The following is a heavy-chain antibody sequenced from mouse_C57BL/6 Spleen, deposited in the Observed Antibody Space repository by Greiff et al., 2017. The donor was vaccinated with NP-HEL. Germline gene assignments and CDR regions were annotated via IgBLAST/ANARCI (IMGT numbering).Heavy chain of an antibody. J-gene: IGHJ2*01. Sequence: VKLMESGPELVKPGDSVKISCKASGYSFTGYFMNWVMQSHGKSLEWIGRINPYNGDTFYNQKFKGKATLTVDKSSSTAHMELRSLTSEDSAVYYCASGVNPDYWGQGTTLTVSS. CDR2: INPYNGDT. CDR3: ASGVNPDY. CDR1: GYSFTGYF. V-gene: IGHV1-20*01. D-gene: IGHD2-1*01.